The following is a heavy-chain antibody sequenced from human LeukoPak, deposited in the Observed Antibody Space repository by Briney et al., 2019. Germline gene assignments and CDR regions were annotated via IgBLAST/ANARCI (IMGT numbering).Heavy chain of an antibody. CDR3: ARVPDYGGNYSRTLNWFDP. D-gene: IGHD4-23*01. Sequence: PSETLSLTCTVSGGSISSGGYYWGWIRQPPGKGLEWIGEINHSGSTNYNPSLKSRVTISLDTSKNQFSLKLTSVTAADTAVYYCARVPDYGGNYSRTLNWFDPWGQGTLVTVSS. V-gene: IGHV4-39*07. CDR2: INHSGST. J-gene: IGHJ5*02. CDR1: GGSISSGGYY.